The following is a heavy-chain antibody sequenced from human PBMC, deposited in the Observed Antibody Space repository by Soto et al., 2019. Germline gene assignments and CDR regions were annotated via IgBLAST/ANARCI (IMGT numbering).Heavy chain of an antibody. V-gene: IGHV1-18*04. CDR3: ARGWVSGWFLNWFDP. CDR1: GYTFTSYG. Sequence: ASVKVSCKASGYTFTSYGISWVRQAPGQGPEWMGWISAYNGNTNYAQKLQGRVTMTTDTSTSTAYMELRSLRSDDTAVYYCARGWVSGWFLNWFDPWGQGTLVTVSS. D-gene: IGHD6-19*01. J-gene: IGHJ5*02. CDR2: ISAYNGNT.